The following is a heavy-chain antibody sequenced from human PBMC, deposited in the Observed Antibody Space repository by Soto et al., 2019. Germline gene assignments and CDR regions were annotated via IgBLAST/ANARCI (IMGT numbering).Heavy chain of an antibody. V-gene: IGHV1-3*01. CDR2: INAGNGNT. Sequence: QVQLVQSGAEVKKPGASVKVSCKSSGYTFTSNAMHGVRQAPGQRLEWMGWINAGNGNTKYSQKFQGRVTITRDTSASTAYMELTSLRSEDTAVYYCARSSGYYYVDYWGQGTMVTVSS. CDR1: GYTFTSNA. J-gene: IGHJ4*02. D-gene: IGHD3-22*01. CDR3: ARSSGYYYVDY.